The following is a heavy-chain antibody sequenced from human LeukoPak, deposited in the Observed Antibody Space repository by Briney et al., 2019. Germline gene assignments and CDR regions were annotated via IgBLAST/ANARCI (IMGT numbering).Heavy chain of an antibody. Sequence: GGSLRLSCAASGFTFSSYAMSWVRQAPGKGLEWVSAISGSGGSTYYADSVKGRFTISRDNSKNTLYLQMNSLRAEDTAVYYCARDRLLWFGEPIYPVYYGMDVWGQGTTVTVSS. J-gene: IGHJ6*02. V-gene: IGHV3-23*01. CDR3: ARDRLLWFGEPIYPVYYGMDV. CDR2: ISGSGGST. CDR1: GFTFSSYA. D-gene: IGHD3-10*01.